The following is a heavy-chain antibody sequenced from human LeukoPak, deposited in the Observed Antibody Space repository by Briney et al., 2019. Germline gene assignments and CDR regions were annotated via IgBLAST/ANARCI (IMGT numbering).Heavy chain of an antibody. J-gene: IGHJ4*02. CDR1: GVSFDDYY. CDR2: INHSGYT. Sequence: SETLPLTCAVSGVSFDDYYWAWVRQTPGKGLEWIGEINHSGYTNDSPSLKSRVTLSIDTSRKQFSLNLRSVTVADAGTYYCTRMTTGHDYWGQGTLVTVSS. CDR3: TRMTTGHDY. D-gene: IGHD4-17*01. V-gene: IGHV4-34*01.